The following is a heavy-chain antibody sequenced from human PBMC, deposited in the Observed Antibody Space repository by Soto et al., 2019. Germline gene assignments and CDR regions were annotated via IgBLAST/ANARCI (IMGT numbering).Heavy chain of an antibody. V-gene: IGHV5-10-1*01. CDR1: GYRLTSYW. CDR3: ARDNGYYDSSGPAEIDY. CDR2: FEPSVSYT. J-gene: IGHJ4*02. D-gene: IGHD3-22*01. Sequence: WGSLKTPRHCPGYRLTSYWIRRVLQMPGQGLERRGGFEPSVSYTNYSPSVQDHVTYYTDKSISTAYLQWSRLKASDNAMYYCARDNGYYDSSGPAEIDYWGQGTLVTVSS.